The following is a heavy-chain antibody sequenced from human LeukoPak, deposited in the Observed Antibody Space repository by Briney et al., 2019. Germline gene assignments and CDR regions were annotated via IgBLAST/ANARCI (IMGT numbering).Heavy chain of an antibody. V-gene: IGHV5-51*01. J-gene: IGHJ4*02. Sequence: GESLKISCKGSGYSFTSYWIGWVRQVPGKGLEWMGIIYPGDSDTRYSPSFQGQVTISADKSISTAYLQWSSLKASDTAMYYCARRYYYGSGSGYYFDYWGQGTLVTVSS. D-gene: IGHD3-10*01. CDR3: ARRYYYGSGSGYYFDY. CDR2: IYPGDSDT. CDR1: GYSFTSYW.